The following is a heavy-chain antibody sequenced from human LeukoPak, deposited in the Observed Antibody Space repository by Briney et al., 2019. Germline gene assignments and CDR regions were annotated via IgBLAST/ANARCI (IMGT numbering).Heavy chain of an antibody. D-gene: IGHD5-18*01. CDR2: INHSGST. CDR1: GGSFSGYY. CDR3: ASASGYGNFDY. Sequence: SETLPLTCAVYGGSFSGYYWSWIRQPPGKGLEWIGEINHSGSTNYNPSLKSRVTISVDTSKNQFSLVLSSVTAADTAVYYCASASGYGNFDYWGQGTLVTVSS. J-gene: IGHJ4*02. V-gene: IGHV4-34*01.